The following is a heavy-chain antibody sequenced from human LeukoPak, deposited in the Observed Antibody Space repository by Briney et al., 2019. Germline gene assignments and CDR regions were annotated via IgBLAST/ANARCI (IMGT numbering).Heavy chain of an antibody. D-gene: IGHD1-26*01. CDR3: ARVSVGATSPLDY. CDR1: GFTFSSCS. CDR2: ISSSSSYI. V-gene: IGHV3-21*01. J-gene: IGHJ4*02. Sequence: GGSLRLSCAASGFTFSSCSMNWVRQAPGKGLEWVSSISSSSSYIYYADSVKGRFTISRDNAKNSLYLQMNSLRAEDTAVYYCARVSVGATSPLDYWGQGTLVTVSS.